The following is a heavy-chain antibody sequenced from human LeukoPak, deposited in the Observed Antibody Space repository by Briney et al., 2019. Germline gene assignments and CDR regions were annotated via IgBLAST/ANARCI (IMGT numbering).Heavy chain of an antibody. J-gene: IGHJ4*02. V-gene: IGHV3-23*01. Sequence: GGSLRLSCAASGFTFSSYAMSWVRQAPGKGLEWVSAISGSGGSTYYADSVKGRFTISRDNSKNTLYLQMNSLRAEDTAVYYCAKERYCTNGVCYSGGYWGQGTLVTVSS. CDR1: GFTFSSYA. CDR3: AKERYCTNGVCYSGGY. D-gene: IGHD2-8*01. CDR2: ISGSGGST.